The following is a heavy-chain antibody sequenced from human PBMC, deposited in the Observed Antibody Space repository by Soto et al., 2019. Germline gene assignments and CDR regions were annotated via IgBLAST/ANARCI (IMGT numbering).Heavy chain of an antibody. CDR2: ISSSSSTI. CDR1: GFTFSSYS. V-gene: IGHV3-48*01. CDR3: ARVEAPYGSGSYYPLSYYGMDV. Sequence: PGGSLRLSCAASGFTFSSYSMNWVRQAPGKGLEWVSYISSSSSTIYYADSVKGRFTISRDNAKNSLYLQMNSLRAEDTAVYYCARVEAPYGSGSYYPLSYYGMDVWGQGTTVTVSS. J-gene: IGHJ6*02. D-gene: IGHD3-10*01.